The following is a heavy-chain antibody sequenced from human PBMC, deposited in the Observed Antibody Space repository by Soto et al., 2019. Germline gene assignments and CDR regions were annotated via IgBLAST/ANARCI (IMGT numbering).Heavy chain of an antibody. CDR3: GRHLYSYGIIHY. V-gene: IGHV3-33*01. J-gene: IGHJ4*01. CDR2: IWYDGSNK. D-gene: IGHD5-18*01. Sequence: SLRLSCAASGFTFSSYGMHWVRQSPGKGLEWVAVIWYDGSNKYYADSVKGRFTISRDNSKNTLYLQMNSLRAEDTAVYYCGRHLYSYGIIHYWGQGTLVTVS. CDR1: GFTFSSYG.